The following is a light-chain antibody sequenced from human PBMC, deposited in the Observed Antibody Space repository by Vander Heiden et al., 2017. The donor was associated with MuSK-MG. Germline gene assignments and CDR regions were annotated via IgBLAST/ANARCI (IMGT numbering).Light chain of an antibody. V-gene: IGKV3-11*01. J-gene: IGKJ2*01. CDR2: DAS. Sequence: EIVLTQSPATLSLSPGERATLSCRASQSVSSYLAWYQQKPGQAPRLLIYDASNRDTGIPARFSGSGYGTDLTLTISSREQEDFAVYYCQQPSNWPPYTFGQGTKLEIK. CDR1: QSVSSY. CDR3: QQPSNWPPYT.